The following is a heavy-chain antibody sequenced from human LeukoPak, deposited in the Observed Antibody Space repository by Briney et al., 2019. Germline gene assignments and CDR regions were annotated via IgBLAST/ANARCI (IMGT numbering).Heavy chain of an antibody. CDR3: ARDRGIDDSSGTMGY. V-gene: IGHV1-46*01. Sequence: GASVKVSCKASGYTFTSYYMHWVRQAPGQGLEWMGIINPSGGSTSCAQKFQGRVTMTRDTSTSTVYMELSSLRSEDTAVYYCARDRGIDDSSGTMGYWGQGTLVTVSS. D-gene: IGHD3-22*01. J-gene: IGHJ4*02. CDR2: INPSGGST. CDR1: GYTFTSYY.